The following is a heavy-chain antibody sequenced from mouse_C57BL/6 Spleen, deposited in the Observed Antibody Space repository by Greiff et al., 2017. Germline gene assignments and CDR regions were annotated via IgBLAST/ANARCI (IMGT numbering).Heavy chain of an antibody. CDR3: ANDCDDGFAY. CDR1: GYAFSSYW. J-gene: IGHJ3*01. D-gene: IGHD2-4*01. V-gene: IGHV1-80*01. CDR2: IYPGDGDT. Sequence: VQLQESGAELVKPGASVKISCKASGYAFSSYWMNWVKQRPGKGLEWIGQIYPGDGDTNYNGKFKGKATLTADKSSSTAYMQLSSLTSEVSAVYFCANDCDDGFAYWGQGTLVTVSA.